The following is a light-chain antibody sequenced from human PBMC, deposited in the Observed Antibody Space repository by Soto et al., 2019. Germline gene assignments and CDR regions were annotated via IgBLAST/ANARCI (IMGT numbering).Light chain of an antibody. CDR1: SSDVGAYNY. J-gene: IGLJ1*01. Sequence: QSVLTQPASVSASPGQSITISCIGTSSDVGAYNYVSWYRQPPGKAPQLMIYEVSKRPSGVPDRFSGSKSGNTASLTVSGLLAEDEADYYCSSYAGSNNFVFGTGTKLTVL. V-gene: IGLV2-8*01. CDR2: EVS. CDR3: SSYAGSNNFV.